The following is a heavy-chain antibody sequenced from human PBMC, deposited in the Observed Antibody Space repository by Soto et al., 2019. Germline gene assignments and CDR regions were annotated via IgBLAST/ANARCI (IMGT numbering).Heavy chain of an antibody. J-gene: IGHJ4*02. CDR3: ARGYCSGGSCYRY. CDR2: IYYSGST. Sequence: SETLSLTCTVSGGSISSCSYYWGWIRQPPGKGLEWIGSIYYSGSTYYNPSLKSRVTISVDTSKNQFSLKLSSVTAADTAVYYCARGYCSGGSCYRYWGQGSQVTVSS. CDR1: GGSISSCSYY. D-gene: IGHD2-15*01. V-gene: IGHV4-39*01.